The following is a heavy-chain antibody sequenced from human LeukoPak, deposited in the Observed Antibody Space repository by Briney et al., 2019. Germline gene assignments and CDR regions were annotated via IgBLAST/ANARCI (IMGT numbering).Heavy chain of an antibody. D-gene: IGHD6-13*01. CDR1: GGSISSGEYY. CDR3: ARVHSSSWYYFDY. V-gene: IGHV4-30-4*08. J-gene: IGHJ4*02. CDR2: IYYSGST. Sequence: SQTLSLTCTVSGGSISSGEYYWSWIRQPPGKGLEWIGYIYYSGSTYYNPSLKSRVTISVDTSKNQFSLKLSSVTAADTAVYYCARVHSSSWYYFDYWGQGTLVTVSS.